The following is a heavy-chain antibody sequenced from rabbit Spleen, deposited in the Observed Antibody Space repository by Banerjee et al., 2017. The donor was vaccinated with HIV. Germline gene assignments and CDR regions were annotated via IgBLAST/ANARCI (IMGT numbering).Heavy chain of an antibody. CDR3: ARDLATVVGWNFNL. D-gene: IGHD3-1*01. CDR2: INTATGKA. J-gene: IGHJ4*01. Sequence: QSLEESGGELVKPGASLTLTCTASGVSFSISSYMCWVRQAPGKGLQWIACINTATGKAVYASWAKGRFTISKTSSTTVTLQMTSLTAADTATYFCARDLATVVGWNFNLWGPGTLVTVS. CDR1: GVSFSISSY. V-gene: IGHV1S40*01.